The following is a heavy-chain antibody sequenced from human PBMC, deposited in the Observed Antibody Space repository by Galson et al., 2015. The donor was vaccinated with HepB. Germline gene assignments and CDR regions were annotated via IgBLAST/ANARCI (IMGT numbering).Heavy chain of an antibody. Sequence: PALVNPTQTLTLTCTFSGFSLLTSGVGVGWIRQPPGKALEWLALIYWDDDKRYSPSLKSRLTITKDTSKNQVVLTMTNMDPVVTATYYCAHNWGVNWFDPWGQGTLDTVSS. J-gene: IGHJ5*02. CDR2: IYWDDDK. V-gene: IGHV2-5*02. D-gene: IGHD7-27*01. CDR1: GFSLLTSGVG. CDR3: AHNWGVNWFDP.